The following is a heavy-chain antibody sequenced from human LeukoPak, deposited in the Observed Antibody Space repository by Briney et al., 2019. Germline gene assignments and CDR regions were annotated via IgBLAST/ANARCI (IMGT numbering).Heavy chain of an antibody. CDR3: AKDRGYYGSGSYKEYFQH. Sequence: PGGSLRLSCAASGFAFSSYWMSWVRQAPGKGLEWVANIKQDGSEKYYVDSVKGRFTISRDNAKNSLYLQMNSLRAEDTAVYYCAKDRGYYGSGSYKEYFQHWGQGTLVTVSS. J-gene: IGHJ1*01. CDR2: IKQDGSEK. CDR1: GFAFSSYW. D-gene: IGHD3-10*01. V-gene: IGHV3-7*03.